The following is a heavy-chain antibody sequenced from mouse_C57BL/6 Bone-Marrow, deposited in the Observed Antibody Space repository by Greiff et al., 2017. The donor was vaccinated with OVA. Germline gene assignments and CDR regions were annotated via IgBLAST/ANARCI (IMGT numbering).Heavy chain of an antibody. Sequence: VKLMESGPELVKPGASVKISCKASGYAFSSSWMNWVKQRPGKGLEWIGRIYPGDGDTNYNGKFKGKATLTADKSSSTAYMQLSSLTSEDSAVYFCARDYGSTPHYFDYWGQGTTLTVSS. J-gene: IGHJ2*01. CDR2: IYPGDGDT. V-gene: IGHV1-82*01. CDR3: ARDYGSTPHYFDY. CDR1: GYAFSSSW. D-gene: IGHD1-1*01.